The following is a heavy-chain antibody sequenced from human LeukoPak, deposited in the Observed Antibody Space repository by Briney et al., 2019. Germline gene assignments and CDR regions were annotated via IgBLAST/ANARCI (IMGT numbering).Heavy chain of an antibody. CDR2: IWYDGSNK. Sequence: PGGSLRLSCAASGFTFSSYSMNWVRQAPGKGLEWVAVIWYDGSNKYYADSVKGRFTISRDNSKNTLYLQMNSLRAEDTAVYYCAREGDYDSSYDYWGQGTLVTVSS. V-gene: IGHV3-33*08. CDR3: AREGDYDSSYDY. CDR1: GFTFSSYS. J-gene: IGHJ4*02. D-gene: IGHD3-22*01.